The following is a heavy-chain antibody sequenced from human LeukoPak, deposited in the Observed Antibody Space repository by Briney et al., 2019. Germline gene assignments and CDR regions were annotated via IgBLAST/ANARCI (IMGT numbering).Heavy chain of an antibody. D-gene: IGHD3-10*01. CDR3: ARDLHYAFDI. J-gene: IGHJ3*02. V-gene: IGHV3-48*02. Sequence: AGRSLRLSCAASGFTFSSYGMNWVRQAPGKGLEWVSHIYSSDTSYADSVKGRFTISRDNAKNSLYLQMNSLRDEDTAVYYCARDLHYAFDIWGQGTMVTASS. CDR1: GFTFSSYG. CDR2: IYSSDTS.